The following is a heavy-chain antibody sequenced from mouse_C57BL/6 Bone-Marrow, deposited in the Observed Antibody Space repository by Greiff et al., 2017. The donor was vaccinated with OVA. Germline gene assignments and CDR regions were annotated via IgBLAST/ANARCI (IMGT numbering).Heavy chain of an antibody. J-gene: IGHJ2*01. CDR3: ARELGRYYLDY. D-gene: IGHD4-1*01. CDR2: ISSGSSTI. Sequence: EVQRVESGGGLVKPGGSLKLSCAASGFTFSDYGMPCCLHSPEKGLSLVAYISSGSSTISYADTLKGRFTISRDNAKNTLFLQMTSLRSEDTAMYYCARELGRYYLDYWGQGTTLTVSS. V-gene: IGHV5-17*01. CDR1: GFTFSDYG.